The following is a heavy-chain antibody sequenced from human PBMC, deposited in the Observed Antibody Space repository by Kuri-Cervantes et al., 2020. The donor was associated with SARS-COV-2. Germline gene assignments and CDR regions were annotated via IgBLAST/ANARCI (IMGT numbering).Heavy chain of an antibody. J-gene: IGHJ4*02. V-gene: IGHV4-38-2*01. CDR1: GYSISTGYY. Sequence: SETLSLTCGVSGYSISTGYYWGWIRQPPGKGLEWIGSIYHTGTTYYNPSLNSRFTISVDTSKNQFSLKLSSVTAADTAVYYCARGAVSITMIVVVGNFDYWGQGTLVTVSS. D-gene: IGHD3-22*01. CDR3: ARGAVSITMIVVVGNFDY. CDR2: IYHTGTT.